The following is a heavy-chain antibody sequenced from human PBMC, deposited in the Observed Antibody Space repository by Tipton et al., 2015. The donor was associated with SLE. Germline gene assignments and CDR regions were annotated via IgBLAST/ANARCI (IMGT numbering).Heavy chain of an antibody. CDR3: AKGTIWGAFEY. V-gene: IGHV3-23*01. CDR2: MTGSGGFT. D-gene: IGHD3-16*01. J-gene: IGHJ4*02. Sequence: SLRLSCAASGFTFSSYAMSWVRQAPGKGLEGVSTMTGSGGFTYYADSVKGRFTISRDNSKNTVYLQMNSLRAEDTAVYYCAKGTIWGAFEYWGQGTQVTVPS. CDR1: GFTFSSYA.